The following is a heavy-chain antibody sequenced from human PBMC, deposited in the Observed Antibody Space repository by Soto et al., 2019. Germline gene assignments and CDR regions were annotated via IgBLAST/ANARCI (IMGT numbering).Heavy chain of an antibody. Sequence: SSKGSGCGFKSYWIGWVRQSPGKGLEWMGIIYPGDSDTRYSPSFQGQVTISADKSISTAYLQWSSLKASDTAMYYCGALYSGSYFGYWGQGTLVTVSS. V-gene: IGHV5-51*01. CDR2: IYPGDSDT. CDR3: GALYSGSYFGY. J-gene: IGHJ4*02. D-gene: IGHD1-26*01. CDR1: GCGFKSYW.